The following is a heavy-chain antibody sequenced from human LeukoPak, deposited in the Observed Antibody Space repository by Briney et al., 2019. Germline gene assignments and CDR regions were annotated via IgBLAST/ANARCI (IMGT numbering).Heavy chain of an antibody. J-gene: IGHJ5*02. D-gene: IGHD3-10*01. V-gene: IGHV4-34*01. CDR2: INHSGST. Sequence: KPSETLSLTCAVYGGSLSHYYWSWIRQPPGKGLEWIWEINHSGSTNYNPSLKSRVTISVDMSKNQFSLELTSVTAADTAVYYCARGPASGSNFAWFDPWGQGTLVTVSS. CDR1: GGSLSHYY. CDR3: ARGPASGSNFAWFDP.